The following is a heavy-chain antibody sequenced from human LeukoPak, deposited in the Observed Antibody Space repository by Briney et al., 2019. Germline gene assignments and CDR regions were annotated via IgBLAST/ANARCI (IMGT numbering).Heavy chain of an antibody. D-gene: IGHD6-6*01. J-gene: IGHJ4*02. V-gene: IGHV1-8*01. Sequence: GASVKVSCKASGYTFTSYDINWVRQATGQGLEWMGWMNPNSGNTGYAQKFQGRVTMTRNTSISTAYMEPSSLRSEDTAVYYCARDGRIAARRGLDYWGQGTLVTVSS. CDR2: MNPNSGNT. CDR1: GYTFTSYD. CDR3: ARDGRIAARRGLDY.